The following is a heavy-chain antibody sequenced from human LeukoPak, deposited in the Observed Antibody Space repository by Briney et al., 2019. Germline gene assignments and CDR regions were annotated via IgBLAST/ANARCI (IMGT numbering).Heavy chain of an antibody. V-gene: IGHV3-21*04. J-gene: IGHJ3*02. Sequence: PGGSLRLSCAASGFTFSSYSMNWVRQAPGKGLEWVSSISSSSSYIYYADSVKGRFTISRDNAKNSLYLQMNSLRAEDTALYHCARVASHRQIDAFDIWGQGTMVTVSS. CDR2: ISSSSSYI. D-gene: IGHD3-3*02. CDR1: GFTFSSYS. CDR3: ARVASHRQIDAFDI.